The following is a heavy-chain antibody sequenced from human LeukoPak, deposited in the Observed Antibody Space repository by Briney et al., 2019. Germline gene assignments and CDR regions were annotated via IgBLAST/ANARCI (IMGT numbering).Heavy chain of an antibody. CDR2: IRSKGYGGTT. CDR1: GFTFGDYA. CDR3: TRDAAGTYSFDY. D-gene: IGHD6-13*01. V-gene: IGHV3-49*03. Sequence: PGGSLRLSCTASGFTFGDYAMSWFRQAPGKGLEWVGFIRSKGYGGTTEYAASVKGRFTISRDDSKSIAYLQMNSLRIEDTAVYYGTRDAAGTYSFDYWGQGTLVTVSS. J-gene: IGHJ4*02.